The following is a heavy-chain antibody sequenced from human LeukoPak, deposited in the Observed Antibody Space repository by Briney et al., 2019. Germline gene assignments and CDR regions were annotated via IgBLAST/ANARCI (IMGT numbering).Heavy chain of an antibody. CDR1: GYTFTGYY. V-gene: IGHV1-2*06. CDR3: ARDLDPYYDSSGYAFDI. CDR2: INPNSGGT. Sequence: ASVKVSYEASGYTFTGYYMHWVRQAPGQGLEWMGRINPNSGGTNYAQKFQGRVTMTRDTSISTAYMELSRLRSDDTAVYYCARDLDPYYDSSGYAFDIWGQGTMVTVSS. J-gene: IGHJ3*02. D-gene: IGHD3-22*01.